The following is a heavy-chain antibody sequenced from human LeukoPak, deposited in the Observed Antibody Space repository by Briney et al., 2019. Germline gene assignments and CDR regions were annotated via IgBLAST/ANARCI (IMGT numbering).Heavy chain of an antibody. CDR2: ISSSSSYI. D-gene: IGHD3-10*01. V-gene: IGHV3-21*01. CDR1: GFTFSSYS. Sequence: GGSLRRSCAASGFTFSSYSMNWVRQAPGKGLEWVSSISSSSSYIYYADSVKGRFTISRDNAKNSLYLQMNSLRAEDTAVYYCARALLWFGESLGAFDIWGQGTMVTVSS. J-gene: IGHJ3*02. CDR3: ARALLWFGESLGAFDI.